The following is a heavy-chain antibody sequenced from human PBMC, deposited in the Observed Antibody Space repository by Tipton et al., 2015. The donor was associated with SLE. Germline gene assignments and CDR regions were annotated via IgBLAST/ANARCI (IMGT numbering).Heavy chain of an antibody. CDR3: ARQEWVTKPNCFDP. D-gene: IGHD3-3*01. CDR1: GGSINTNNYY. CDR2: VFYSGTT. J-gene: IGHJ5*02. V-gene: IGHV4-39*01. Sequence: TLSLTCTVSGGSINTNNYYWGWVRQPPGKGLEWIGSVFYSGTTYYKPSLRSRVTISIDTPKNQFSLKLSSVTAADTAVYYCARQEWVTKPNCFDPWGQGILVTVSS.